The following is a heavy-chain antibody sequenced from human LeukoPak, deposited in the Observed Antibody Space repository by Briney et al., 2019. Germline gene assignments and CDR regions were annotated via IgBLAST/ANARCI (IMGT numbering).Heavy chain of an antibody. Sequence: SETLSLTCTVSGGSISSYYWSWIRQPPEKGLEWIGYIYYSGSTNYNPSLKSRVTISVDTSKNQFSLKLSSVTAADTAVYYCARGPSPYCSSTSCKDWFVPWGQGTLVTVSS. J-gene: IGHJ5*02. CDR2: IYYSGST. V-gene: IGHV4-59*01. D-gene: IGHD2-2*01. CDR1: GGSISSYY. CDR3: ARGPSPYCSSTSCKDWFVP.